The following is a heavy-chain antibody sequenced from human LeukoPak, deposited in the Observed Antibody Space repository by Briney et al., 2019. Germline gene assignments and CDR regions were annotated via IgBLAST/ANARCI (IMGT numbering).Heavy chain of an antibody. CDR2: IYRSGST. CDR1: NYSISNSLY. V-gene: IGHV4-38-2*02. CDR3: ARGTYGYYMDV. Sequence: SETLSLTCSGSNYSISNSLYWGWLRQPPGKGLEWIGSIYRSGSTFYNPSLKSRVTISLDTSKNQFSLKLSSVTVADTAVYFCARGTYGYYMDVWGKGTTVTVSS. D-gene: IGHD4-17*01. J-gene: IGHJ6*03.